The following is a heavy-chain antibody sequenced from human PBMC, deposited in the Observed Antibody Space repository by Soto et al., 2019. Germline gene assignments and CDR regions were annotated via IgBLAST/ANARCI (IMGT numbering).Heavy chain of an antibody. Sequence: GGSLRLSCAASGFTFSSYGMHWVRQAPGKGLEWVAVIWYDGSNKYYADSVKGRFTISRDNSKNTLYLQMNSLRAEDTAVYYCAREPSSYGDYYYYYYMDVWGKGTTVTVSS. CDR2: IWYDGSNK. CDR3: AREPSSYGDYYYYYYMDV. J-gene: IGHJ6*03. V-gene: IGHV3-33*01. D-gene: IGHD4-17*01. CDR1: GFTFSSYG.